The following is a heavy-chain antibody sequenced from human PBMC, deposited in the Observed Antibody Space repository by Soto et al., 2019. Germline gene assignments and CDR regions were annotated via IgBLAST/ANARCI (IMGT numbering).Heavy chain of an antibody. J-gene: IGHJ4*02. CDR3: AKSPHDILIGSAFDY. Sequence: EVQLVESGGGLVQPDRSLRLSCAASGFTFDDYAMHWVRQGPGKGLEWVSGISWNSGGIGYADSVKGRFTISRDNAKNSLYLQMNRLRPEETAFYYCAKSPHDILIGSAFDYWGQGTLVTVSS. CDR2: ISWNSGGI. V-gene: IGHV3-9*01. CDR1: GFTFDDYA. D-gene: IGHD3-9*01.